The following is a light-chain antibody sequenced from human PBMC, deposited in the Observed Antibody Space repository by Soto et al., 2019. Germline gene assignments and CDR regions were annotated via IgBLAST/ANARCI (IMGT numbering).Light chain of an antibody. CDR2: SNN. V-gene: IGLV1-44*01. J-gene: IGLJ1*01. CDR3: ATWDDGLNAYV. CDR1: TSNLGSNT. Sequence: QSVLTQTPSASGTPGQRVTISCSGRTSNLGSNTVHWYQQLPGTAPRRLIHSNNQRPSGVPDRFSGSKSGTSASLAISGLQSEDEADYYCATWDDGLNAYVFGTGTKLTVL.